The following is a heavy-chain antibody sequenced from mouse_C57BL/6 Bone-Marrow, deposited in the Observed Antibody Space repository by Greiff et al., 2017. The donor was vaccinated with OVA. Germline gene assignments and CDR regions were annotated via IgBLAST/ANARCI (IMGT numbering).Heavy chain of an antibody. V-gene: IGHV5-6*01. CDR1: GFTFSSYG. CDR2: ISSGGSYT. CDR3: ARQDY. J-gene: IGHJ2*01. Sequence: EVMLVESGGDLVKPGGSLKLSCAASGFTFSSYGMSWVRQTPDKRLEWVATISSGGSYTYYPDSVKGRFTISRDNAKNTRYLQLSSLKAEDTAMYYCARQDYWGQGTTLTVSS.